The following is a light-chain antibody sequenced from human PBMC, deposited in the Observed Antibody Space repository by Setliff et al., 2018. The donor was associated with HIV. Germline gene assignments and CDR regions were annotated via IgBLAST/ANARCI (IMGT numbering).Light chain of an antibody. CDR2: EVS. CDR3: YSYVTTSTYV. Sequence: QSALAQPPSVSGSPGQSVTISCTGTSTDVGSYNRVSWYQQPPDTAPKLMIYEVSNRPSGVSNRFSGSKSGNTASLTISGLQAEDEADYYCYSYVTTSTYVFGTGTKVTVL. CDR1: STDVGSYNR. V-gene: IGLV2-18*02. J-gene: IGLJ1*01.